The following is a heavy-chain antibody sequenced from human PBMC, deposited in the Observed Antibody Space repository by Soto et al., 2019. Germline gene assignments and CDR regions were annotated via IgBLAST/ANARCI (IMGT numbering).Heavy chain of an antibody. CDR2: ISSSGNYI. J-gene: IGHJ4*02. CDR1: GFTFSIYS. D-gene: IGHD4-17*01. Sequence: EVQLVQSGGGLVKPGGSLRLSCAASGFTFSIYSMNWVRQAPGKGLEWVSSISSSGNYIYDADSMKGRFTVSRDNAKNSLYLKMNSLRAEDTAVYYCARDRSDYGGYDYWGQGDLVTVSS. V-gene: IGHV3-21*01. CDR3: ARDRSDYGGYDY.